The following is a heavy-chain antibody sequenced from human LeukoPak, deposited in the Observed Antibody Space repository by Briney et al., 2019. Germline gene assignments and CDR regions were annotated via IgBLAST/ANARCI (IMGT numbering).Heavy chain of an antibody. V-gene: IGHV3-48*03. CDR3: AKNFYASGSYYYYYYMDV. CDR1: GFTFSSYE. D-gene: IGHD3-10*01. J-gene: IGHJ6*03. CDR2: ISSSGSTI. Sequence: AGGSLRLSCAASGFTFSSYEMNWVRQAPGKGLEWVSYISSSGSTIYYADSVKGRFTISRDNAKNSLYLQMNSLRAEDTAVYYCAKNFYASGSYYYYYYMDVWGKGTTVTISS.